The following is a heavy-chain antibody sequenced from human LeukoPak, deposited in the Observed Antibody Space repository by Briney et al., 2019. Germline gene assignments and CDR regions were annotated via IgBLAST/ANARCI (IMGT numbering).Heavy chain of an antibody. CDR1: GYTFTNYG. CDR2: ISTYNGHT. V-gene: IGHV1-18*01. CDR3: ARVRFPYWYFDL. Sequence: GASVKVSCKASGYTFTNYGISWVRQAPGHGLEWMGWISTYNGHTNYAQKLQGRVTMTTDTSTSTAYMDLRSLRTDDTAVYYCARVRFPYWYFDLWGRGTLLTASS. J-gene: IGHJ2*01.